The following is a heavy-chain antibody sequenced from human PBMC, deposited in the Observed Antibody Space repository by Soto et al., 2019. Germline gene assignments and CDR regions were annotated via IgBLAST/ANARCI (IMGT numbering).Heavy chain of an antibody. CDR3: ARNAYSYGYRRGYYFDD. V-gene: IGHV3-11*01. D-gene: IGHD5-18*01. Sequence: QVQLVESGGGLVKPGGSLRLSCAASGFTFSDYYMSWIRQAPGKGLEWVSYISSSGSTIHYAASVKGRFNISRDNAKNSLYLQLHSLRAEDTAVYYCARNAYSYGYRRGYYFDDWGHGTLVTGS. J-gene: IGHJ4*01. CDR1: GFTFSDYY. CDR2: ISSSGSTI.